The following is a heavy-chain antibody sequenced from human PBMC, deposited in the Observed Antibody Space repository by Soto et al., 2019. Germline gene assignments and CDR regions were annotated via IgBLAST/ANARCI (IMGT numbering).Heavy chain of an antibody. CDR2: IYYSGST. J-gene: IGHJ4*02. CDR3: ARVRFADYVWGSYRWFDY. V-gene: IGHV4-59*01. CDR1: GGSISSYY. D-gene: IGHD3-16*02. Sequence: QVQLQESGPGLVKPSETLSLTCTVSGGSISSYYWSWIRQPPGKGLEWIGYIYYSGSTNYNPSLKSRVTISVDTSKNQFSLKLSSVTAADTAVYYCARVRFADYVWGSYRWFDYWGQGTLVTVSS.